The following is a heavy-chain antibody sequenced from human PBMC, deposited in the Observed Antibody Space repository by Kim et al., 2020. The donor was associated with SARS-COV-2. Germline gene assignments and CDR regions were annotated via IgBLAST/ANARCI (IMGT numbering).Heavy chain of an antibody. CDR3: AKDMDSSGYYYSFDY. J-gene: IGHJ4*02. V-gene: IGHV3-23*01. Sequence: SVKGRFTISRDNSKNTLYLQMNSLRAEDTAVYYCAKDMDSSGYYYSFDYWGQGTLVTVSS. D-gene: IGHD3-22*01.